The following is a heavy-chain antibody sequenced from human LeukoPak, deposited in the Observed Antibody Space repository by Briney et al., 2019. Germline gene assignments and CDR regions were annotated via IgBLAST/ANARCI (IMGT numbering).Heavy chain of an antibody. Sequence: ASVKVSCKASGYTFTSYGISWVRQAPGQGLEWMGWISAYNGNTNYAQKLQGRVTMTADTSTSTAYMELRSLRSDDTAVYYCARDRIYGSGSYYSSFDYWGQGTLVTVSS. CDR3: ARDRIYGSGSYYSSFDY. V-gene: IGHV1-18*01. D-gene: IGHD3-10*01. CDR2: ISAYNGNT. J-gene: IGHJ4*02. CDR1: GYTFTSYG.